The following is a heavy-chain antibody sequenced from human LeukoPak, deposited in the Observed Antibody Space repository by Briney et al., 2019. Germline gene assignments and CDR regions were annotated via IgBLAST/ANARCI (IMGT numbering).Heavy chain of an antibody. CDR2: ISGGST. Sequence: GGSLRLSCAASGFTVSSNEMSWVRQAPGKGLEWVSSISGGSTYYADSRKGRFTISRDNAKNSLYLQMNSLRAEDTAVYYCARETKKQWLVRGVSGEFDYWGQGTLVTVSS. CDR1: GFTVSSNE. V-gene: IGHV3-38-3*01. J-gene: IGHJ4*02. CDR3: ARETKKQWLVRGVSGEFDY. D-gene: IGHD6-19*01.